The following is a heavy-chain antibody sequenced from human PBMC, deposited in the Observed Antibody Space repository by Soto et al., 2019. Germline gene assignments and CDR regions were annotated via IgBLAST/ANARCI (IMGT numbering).Heavy chain of an antibody. CDR2: IYYSGST. D-gene: IGHD2-15*01. CDR3: ARTGLGYCSGGSCYYTWFDP. V-gene: IGHV4-39*01. Sequence: SETLSLTCTVSGGSISSSSYYWGWIRQPPGKGLGWIGSIYYSGSTYYNPSLKSRVTISVDTSKNQFSLRLSSVTAADTAVYYCARTGLGYCSGGSCYYTWFDPWGQGTLVTVSS. CDR1: GGSISSSSYY. J-gene: IGHJ5*02.